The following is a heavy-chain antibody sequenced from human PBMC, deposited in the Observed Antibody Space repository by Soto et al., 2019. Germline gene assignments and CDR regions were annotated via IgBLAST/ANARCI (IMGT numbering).Heavy chain of an antibody. CDR2: IYYSGCT. V-gene: IGHV4-59*01. Sequence: SETLSLTCTASGGAISSYYWRSIRQPPGKGLEWICYIYYSGCTTYIPCLRSRVTISVDTSKHQFSRKLSSVTAADTAVYYCATGPIFGQERQNRCDPRGQRSLVPISS. D-gene: IGHD3-3*01. J-gene: IGHJ5*02. CDR3: ATGPIFGQERQNRCDP. CDR1: GGAISSYY.